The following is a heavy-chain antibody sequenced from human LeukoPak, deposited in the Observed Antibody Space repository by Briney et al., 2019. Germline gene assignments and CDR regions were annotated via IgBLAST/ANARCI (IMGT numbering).Heavy chain of an antibody. Sequence: SVKVSCKASGGTFSSYAISWVRQAPGQGLEWMGGIIPIFGTANYAQKFQGRATITADESTSTAYMELSSLRSEDTAVYYCARVRWLQPYYYYGMDVWGQGTTVTVSS. CDR3: ARVRWLQPYYYYGMDV. CDR2: IIPIFGTA. V-gene: IGHV1-69*13. J-gene: IGHJ6*02. CDR1: GGTFSSYA. D-gene: IGHD5-24*01.